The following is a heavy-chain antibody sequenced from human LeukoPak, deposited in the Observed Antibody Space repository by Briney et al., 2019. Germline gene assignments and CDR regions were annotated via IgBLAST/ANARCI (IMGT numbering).Heavy chain of an antibody. V-gene: IGHV3-11*04. CDR3: AREADGYRNWGDAFDI. CDR1: GFTFSDYY. Sequence: GGSLRLSCAASGFTFSDYYMSWIRQAPGKGLECVSYISSSGNTTYHADSVKGRFTISRDNAKNSLYLQMSSLRAEDTAVYYCAREADGYRNWGDAFDIWGQGTMVTVSS. D-gene: IGHD5-24*01. J-gene: IGHJ3*02. CDR2: ISSSGNTT.